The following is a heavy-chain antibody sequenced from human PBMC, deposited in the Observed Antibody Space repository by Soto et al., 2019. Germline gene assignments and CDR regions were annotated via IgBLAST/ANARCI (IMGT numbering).Heavy chain of an antibody. CDR1: ADTFTSYY. CDR3: ARVLHSGRYPFDN. CDR2: INPNGGST. V-gene: IGHV1-46*01. J-gene: IGHJ3*02. D-gene: IGHD1-26*01. Sequence: ASVKVSCKAPADTFTSYYIHWVRQAPGPGLEWMGIINPNGGSTRFAQTFQGRITMTTDTSTSTAYMELRSLRSDDTAVYYCARVLHSGRYPFDNWGQGTMVTVSS.